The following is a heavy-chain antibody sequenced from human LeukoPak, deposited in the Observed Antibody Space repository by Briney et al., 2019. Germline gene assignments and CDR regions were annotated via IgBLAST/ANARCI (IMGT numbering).Heavy chain of an antibody. V-gene: IGHV1-2*02. CDR2: INPNSGGT. CDR3: ARGRLLAAKYYFDY. D-gene: IGHD2/OR15-2a*01. Sequence: GASVKVSCKASGYTFTGYYMHWLRQAPGQGLEWMGWINPNSGGTNYAQKFQGRVTMTRDTSISTAYMELSRLRSDDTAVYYCARGRLLAAKYYFDYWGQGTLVTVSS. CDR1: GYTFTGYY. J-gene: IGHJ4*02.